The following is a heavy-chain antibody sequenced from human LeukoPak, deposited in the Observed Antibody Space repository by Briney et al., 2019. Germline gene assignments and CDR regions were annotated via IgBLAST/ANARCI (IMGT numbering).Heavy chain of an antibody. CDR1: GYSFTSYW. CDR2: IYPDDSDT. V-gene: IGHV5-51*01. D-gene: IGHD6-6*01. J-gene: IGHJ4*02. Sequence: ESLKISCKGSGYSFTSYWIGWVRQMPGKGLEWMGIIYPDDSDTRYSLSFQGQVTISADKSISTAYLQWSSLKASDTAMYYCARERSSQGYFDFWGQGTLVTVSS. CDR3: ARERSSQGYFDF.